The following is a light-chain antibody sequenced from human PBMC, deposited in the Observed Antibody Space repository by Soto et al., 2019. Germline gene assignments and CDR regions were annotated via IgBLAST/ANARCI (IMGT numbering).Light chain of an antibody. J-gene: IGKJ2*01. CDR3: QQYNYWPRT. Sequence: ETVMTQSPTTLSVSPGERATLSCRASQSVSSSLAWYQQKPGQAPRLLIYGASARATGIPARFTGSGSGTESTLTISSLQSEDFAVYYCQQYNYWPRTFGQGTKVDIK. V-gene: IGKV3-15*01. CDR1: QSVSSS. CDR2: GAS.